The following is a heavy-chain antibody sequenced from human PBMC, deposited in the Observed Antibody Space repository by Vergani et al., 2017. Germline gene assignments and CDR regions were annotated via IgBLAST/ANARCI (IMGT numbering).Heavy chain of an antibody. Sequence: QVQLQQWGAGLLKPSETLSLTCAVYGGSFSGYYWSWIRQPPGKGLEWIGEINHSGSTNYNPSLKSRVTISVDTSKNQFSLKLSSVTAADTAVYYCAIARLAAMDVWGKGTTVTVSS. J-gene: IGHJ6*03. D-gene: IGHD6-25*01. V-gene: IGHV4-34*01. CDR3: AIARLAAMDV. CDR1: GGSFSGYY. CDR2: INHSGST.